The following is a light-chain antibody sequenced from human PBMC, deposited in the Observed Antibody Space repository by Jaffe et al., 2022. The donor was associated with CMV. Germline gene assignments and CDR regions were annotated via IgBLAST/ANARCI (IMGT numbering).Light chain of an antibody. J-gene: IGLJ2*01. V-gene: IGLV2-8*01. CDR1: SSDVGGYNY. CDR3: NSHAGRNNWGV. CDR2: EVT. Sequence: QSALTQPPSASGSPGQSVTISCTGTSSDVGGYNYVSWYQQHPGKAPKLIIYEVTKRPSGVPDRFSGSKSGNTASLTVSGLQAEDEADYYCNSHAGRNNWGVFGGGTKLTVL.